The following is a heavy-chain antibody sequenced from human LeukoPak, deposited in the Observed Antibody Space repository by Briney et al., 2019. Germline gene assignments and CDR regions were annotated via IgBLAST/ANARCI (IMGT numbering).Heavy chain of an antibody. J-gene: IGHJ3*02. D-gene: IGHD2-15*01. V-gene: IGHV4-59*01. CDR1: GGSISSYY. CDR2: IYYSGST. Sequence: PSETLSLTCTVSGGSISSYYWSWIRQPPGKGLEWIGYIYYSGSTNYNPSLKSRVTISVDTSKNQFSPKLSSVTAADTAVYYCARSGWSDAFDIWGQGTMVTVSS. CDR3: ARSGWSDAFDI.